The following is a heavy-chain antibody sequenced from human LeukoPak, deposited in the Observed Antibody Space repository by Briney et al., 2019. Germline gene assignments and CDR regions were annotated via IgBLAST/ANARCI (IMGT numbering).Heavy chain of an antibody. V-gene: IGHV3-48*02. CDR1: GFTFSSYS. CDR2: ISSSSTI. CDR3: ARVAKQQLALDY. J-gene: IGHJ4*02. Sequence: QAGGSLRLSCAASGFTFSSYSMNWVRQAPGKGLEWVSYISSSSTIYYADSVKGRFTISRDNAKNSLYLQMNSLRDEDTAVYYCARVAKQQLALDYWGQGTLVTVSS. D-gene: IGHD6-13*01.